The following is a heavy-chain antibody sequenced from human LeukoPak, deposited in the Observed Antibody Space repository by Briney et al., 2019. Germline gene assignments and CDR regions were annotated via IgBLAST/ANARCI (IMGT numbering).Heavy chain of an antibody. J-gene: IGHJ4*02. CDR2: ITDGGRT. CDR3: VRRTRVAMPNALDLISDF. CDR1: GDSFSGHY. Sequence: SETLSLTCAVYGDSFSGHYWSWIREPPGKGLEWIGEITDGGRTSYSPSLKSRATISIVPSQSQFSLQLDSVTAADTAIYYCVRRTRVAMPNALDLISDFWGQGTLVTVSS. D-gene: IGHD2-2*01. V-gene: IGHV4-34*01.